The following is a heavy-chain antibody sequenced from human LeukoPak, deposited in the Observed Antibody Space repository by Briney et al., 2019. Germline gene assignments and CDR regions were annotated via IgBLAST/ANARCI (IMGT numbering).Heavy chain of an antibody. V-gene: IGHV3-23*01. D-gene: IGHD3-22*01. CDR2: ISGSGGST. CDR3: AKGGDYCDSSGYYYSNWFDS. J-gene: IGHJ5*01. Sequence: GGSLRLSCAASRFTFSSYAMSWVRQAPGRGLEWVSAISGSGGSTYYADSVKGRFTISRDNSKNTLYLQMNSLRAEDTAVYYCAKGGDYCDSSGYYYSNWFDSWGQGTLVTVSS. CDR1: RFTFSSYA.